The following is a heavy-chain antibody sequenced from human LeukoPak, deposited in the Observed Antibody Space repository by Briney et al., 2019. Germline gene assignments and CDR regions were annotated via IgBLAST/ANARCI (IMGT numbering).Heavy chain of an antibody. CDR2: ISGSGGST. Sequence: GALRLSCAASGFTFSSYAMSWVRQAPGKGLEWVSSISGSGGSTYYADSMKGRFTISRDNSKNTLYLQMNSLRAEDTAVYYCARGVHYYDSSGYYLGYYFDYWGQGTLVTVSS. J-gene: IGHJ4*02. CDR3: ARGVHYYDSSGYYLGYYFDY. D-gene: IGHD3-22*01. CDR1: GFTFSSYA. V-gene: IGHV3-23*01.